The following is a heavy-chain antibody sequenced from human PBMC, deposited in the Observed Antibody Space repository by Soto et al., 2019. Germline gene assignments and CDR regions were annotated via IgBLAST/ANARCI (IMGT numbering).Heavy chain of an antibody. D-gene: IGHD2-2*01. CDR3: ARSIVVVPAAIHYYYYYGMDV. CDR2: IIPIFGTA. J-gene: IGHJ6*02. V-gene: IGHV1-69*06. Sequence: SVKVSCKASGGTFSSYAISWVRQAPGQGLEWMGGIIPIFGTANYAQKFQGRVTITADKSTSTAYMELSSLRSEDTAVYYCARSIVVVPAAIHYYYYYGMDVWGQGTTVTVSS. CDR1: GGTFSSYA.